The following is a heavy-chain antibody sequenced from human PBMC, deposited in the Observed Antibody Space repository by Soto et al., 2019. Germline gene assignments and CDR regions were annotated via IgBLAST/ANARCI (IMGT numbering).Heavy chain of an antibody. V-gene: IGHV3-7*01. CDR2: IKEDGSDM. CDR1: GFTFSSYW. D-gene: IGHD3-3*01. CDR3: ATEVWVYYDFWSGYSDY. J-gene: IGHJ4*02. Sequence: EVQLVESGGGLVQPGGSLRLSCAASGFTFSSYWMSWVRQAPGKGLEWVDNIKEDGSDMYYVDSVKGRFTISRDNAKNSLYLQMNSLRAEYTAVYYCATEVWVYYDFWSGYSDYWGQGTLVTVSS.